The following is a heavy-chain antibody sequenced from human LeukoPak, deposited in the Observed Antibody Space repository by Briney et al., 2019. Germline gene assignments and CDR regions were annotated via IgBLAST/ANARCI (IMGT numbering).Heavy chain of an antibody. CDR2: VYYSGRT. Sequence: SETLSLTCTVSGGSISSSSYYWGWIRQPPGKGLEWLGTVYYSGRTYYSPSLKSRVTISVDTSKNQFSLKLSSVTAADTAVYYCARGGGYCSSTSCYGAFDIWGQGTMVTVSS. CDR3: ARGGGYCSSTSCYGAFDI. J-gene: IGHJ3*02. D-gene: IGHD2-2*01. CDR1: GGSISSSSYY. V-gene: IGHV4-39*01.